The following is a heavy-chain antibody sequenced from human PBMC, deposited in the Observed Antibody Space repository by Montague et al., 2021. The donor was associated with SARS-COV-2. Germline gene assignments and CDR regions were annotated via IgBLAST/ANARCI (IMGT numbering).Heavy chain of an antibody. CDR3: AKDIDGHSSTFDY. J-gene: IGHJ4*02. CDR2: ISWNSGSI. D-gene: IGHD6-13*01. Sequence: SLRLSCAASGFTFDDYAMHWVRQAPGKGLEWVSGISWNSGSIGYADSVKGRFTISRDNAKNSLYLQMNSLRAEDTALYYCAKDIDGHSSTFDYWGQGTLVTVSP. CDR1: GFTFDDYA. V-gene: IGHV3-9*01.